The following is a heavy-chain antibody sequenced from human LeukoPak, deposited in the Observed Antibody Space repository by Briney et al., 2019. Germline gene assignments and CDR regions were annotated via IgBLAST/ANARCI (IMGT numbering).Heavy chain of an antibody. CDR1: GYTFTSYG. D-gene: IGHD3-22*01. CDR2: INPNSGGT. J-gene: IGHJ6*03. V-gene: IGHV1-2*02. CDR3: ARDLRGHYYELYMDV. Sequence: GASVKVSCKASGYTFTSYGISWVRQAPGQGLEWMGWINPNSGGTNYAQKFQGRVTMTRDTSISTAYMELSRLRSDDTAVYYCARDLRGHYYELYMDVWGKGTTVTVSS.